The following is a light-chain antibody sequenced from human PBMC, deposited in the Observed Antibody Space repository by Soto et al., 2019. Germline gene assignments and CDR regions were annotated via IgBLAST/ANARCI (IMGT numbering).Light chain of an antibody. CDR3: SADRASSTTHDV. Sequence: QSALTQPASLSGSPGQSVTISCTGTSSDVGGYNYVSWYQQHPANAPKLMFYDVSNRPSGVSNRFSGSKTGNTAALTISGLQAEDEADYYCSADRASSTTHDVFGAGTKLTVL. V-gene: IGLV2-14*03. CDR2: DVS. CDR1: SSDVGGYNY. J-gene: IGLJ1*01.